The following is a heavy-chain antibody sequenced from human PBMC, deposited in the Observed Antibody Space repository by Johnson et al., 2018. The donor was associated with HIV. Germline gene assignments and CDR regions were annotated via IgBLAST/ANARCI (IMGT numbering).Heavy chain of an antibody. V-gene: IGHV3-30-3*01. D-gene: IGHD4-17*01. CDR3: ARPGGDYSAFDI. CDR2: ISYDGSNT. J-gene: IGHJ3*02. Sequence: QVQLVESGGGVVQPGKSLRLSCAASGFTFSSYAMHWVRQAPGRGLEWVAVISYDGSNTYYADSVKGRFTISRDNSKNTLYLQMNSLGAEDTAVYYCARPGGDYSAFDIWGQGTMVTVSS. CDR1: GFTFSSYA.